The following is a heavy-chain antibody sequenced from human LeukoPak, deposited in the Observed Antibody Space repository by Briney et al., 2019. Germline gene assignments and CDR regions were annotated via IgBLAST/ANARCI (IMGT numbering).Heavy chain of an antibody. Sequence: PSETLSLTCTVSGGSISSYYWTWIRQPAGKGLEWIGRIYTTGSTNYNPSLNSRVTISVDTSKNQFSLKLSSVTAADTAVYYCARGGGGWQHPNFDYWGQGTLVTVSS. CDR3: ARGGGGWQHPNFDY. V-gene: IGHV4-4*07. CDR1: GGSISSYY. D-gene: IGHD6-13*01. J-gene: IGHJ4*02. CDR2: IYTTGST.